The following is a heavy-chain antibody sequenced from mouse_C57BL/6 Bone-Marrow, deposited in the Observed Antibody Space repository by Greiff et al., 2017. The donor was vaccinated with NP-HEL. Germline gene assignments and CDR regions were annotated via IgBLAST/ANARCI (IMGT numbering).Heavy chain of an antibody. CDR3: TEGYYGNYDFAY. CDR2: IDPENGDP. J-gene: IGHJ3*01. D-gene: IGHD2-1*01. CDR1: GFNIKDDY. Sequence: EVQLQQSGAELVRPGASVKLSCTASGFNIKDDYMHWVKQRPEQGLEWIGWIDPENGDPEYASKFQGKATITADTSSNTAYLQLSSLTSEDTAVYYCTEGYYGNYDFAYWGQGTLVTVSA. V-gene: IGHV14-4*01.